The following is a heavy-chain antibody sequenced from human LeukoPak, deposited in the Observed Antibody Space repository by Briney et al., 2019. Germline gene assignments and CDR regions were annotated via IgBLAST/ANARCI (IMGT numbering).Heavy chain of an antibody. J-gene: IGHJ6*02. CDR2: IWYDGSNK. CDR1: GFTFSSYW. V-gene: IGHV3-33*08. D-gene: IGHD6-13*01. Sequence: GGSLRLSCAASGFTFSSYWMSWVRQAPGKGLEWVAVIWYDGSNKYYADSVKGRFTISRDDSKNTLYLQMNSLRAEDTAVYYCATLGTGYSSSWLYGMDVWGQGTTVTVSS. CDR3: ATLGTGYSSSWLYGMDV.